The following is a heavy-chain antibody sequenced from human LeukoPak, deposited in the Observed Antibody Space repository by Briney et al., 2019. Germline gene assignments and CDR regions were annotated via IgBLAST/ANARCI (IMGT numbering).Heavy chain of an antibody. CDR2: ISSSSTTI. CDR1: GFTFSSYS. V-gene: IGHV3-48*01. D-gene: IGHD3-10*01. CDR3: ARDWYYYGSGSLGEKYYYGMDV. J-gene: IGHJ6*02. Sequence: GGSRRLSCAASGFTFSSYSMNWVRQAPGKGLEWVSYISSSSTTIYNADSVKGRFTISRDNAKNSLYLQMNGLRAEDTAVYYCARDWYYYGSGSLGEKYYYGMDVWGQGTTVTVSS.